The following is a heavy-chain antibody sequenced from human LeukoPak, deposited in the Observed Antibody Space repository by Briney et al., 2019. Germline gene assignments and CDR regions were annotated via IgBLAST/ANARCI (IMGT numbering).Heavy chain of an antibody. CDR3: ARDRLGSSSRGFDY. CDR1: GGTFSSYA. D-gene: IGHD6-13*01. Sequence: LVKVSCKASGGTFSSYAISWVRQAPGQGLEWMGGIIPIFGTANYAQKFQGRVTITADESTSTAYMELSSLRSEDTAVYYCARDRLGSSSRGFDYWGQGTLVTVSS. J-gene: IGHJ4*02. V-gene: IGHV1-69*13. CDR2: IIPIFGTA.